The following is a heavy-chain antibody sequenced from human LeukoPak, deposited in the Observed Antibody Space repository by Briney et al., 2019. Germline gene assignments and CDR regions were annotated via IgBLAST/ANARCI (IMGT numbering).Heavy chain of an antibody. D-gene: IGHD3-22*01. Sequence: PGGSLRLSRAASGFTFSSYAMSWVRQAPGKGLEWVSAISGSGGSTYYADSVKGRFTISRDNSKNTLYLQMNSLRAEDTAVYYCAKDTPSPYYYDSSGFDYWGQGTLVTVSS. V-gene: IGHV3-23*01. J-gene: IGHJ4*02. CDR2: ISGSGGST. CDR1: GFTFSSYA. CDR3: AKDTPSPYYYDSSGFDY.